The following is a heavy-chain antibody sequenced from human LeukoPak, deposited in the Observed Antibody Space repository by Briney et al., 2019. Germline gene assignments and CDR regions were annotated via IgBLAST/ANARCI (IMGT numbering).Heavy chain of an antibody. CDR3: AKDGCTSPTCYINY. CDR2: ISGRDSST. J-gene: IGHJ4*02. D-gene: IGHD2-2*02. V-gene: IGHV3-23*01. Sequence: PGGPLRLSCAASGFTFSDYAMGWVRQAPGKGLDWVSAISGRDSSTYCADSVKGRFTISRDNSKNTLYLQMNSLRAEDTAVYYCAKDGCTSPTCYINYWGRGTLVTVSS. CDR1: GFTFSDYA.